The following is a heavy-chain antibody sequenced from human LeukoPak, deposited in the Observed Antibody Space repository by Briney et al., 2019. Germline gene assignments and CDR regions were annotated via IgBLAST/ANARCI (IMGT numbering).Heavy chain of an antibody. CDR1: GGSFSGYY. CDR2: INHSGST. Sequence: PSETLSLTCAGYGGSFSGYYWSWLRQPPGKGLEWIGEINHSGSTNYNPSLKSRVTISVDTSKNQFSLKLSSVTAADTAVYYCARAGRYCSGGSCYRSPIDYWGQGTLVTVSS. J-gene: IGHJ4*02. CDR3: ARAGRYCSGGSCYRSPIDY. V-gene: IGHV4-34*01. D-gene: IGHD2-15*01.